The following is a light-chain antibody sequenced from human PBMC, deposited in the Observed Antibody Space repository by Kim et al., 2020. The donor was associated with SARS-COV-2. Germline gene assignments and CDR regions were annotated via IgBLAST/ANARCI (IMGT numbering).Light chain of an antibody. CDR1: QSVSSY. J-gene: IGKJ3*01. Sequence: SPGERATLSCRASQSVSSYLAWYQQKPGQAPRLLIYDASNRATGIPARCSGSGSGTDFTLTISSLEPEDFAVYYCQQRSNWPLFTFGPGTKVDIK. CDR3: QQRSNWPLFT. V-gene: IGKV3-11*01. CDR2: DAS.